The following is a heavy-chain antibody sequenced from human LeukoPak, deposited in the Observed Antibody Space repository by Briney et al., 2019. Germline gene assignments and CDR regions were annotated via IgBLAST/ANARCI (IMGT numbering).Heavy chain of an antibody. CDR1: GFTVSSNY. CDR2: IYSGGST. V-gene: IGHV3-66*01. CDR3: VRGSYGGQTYWYFDL. D-gene: IGHD4-23*01. Sequence: GGSLRLSCAASGFTVSSNYMSWVRQAPGKGLEWVSVIYSGGSTYYADSVKGRFTISRDNSKNTLYLQMNSLRAEDTAVYYCVRGSYGGQTYWYFDLWGRGTLVTVSS. J-gene: IGHJ2*01.